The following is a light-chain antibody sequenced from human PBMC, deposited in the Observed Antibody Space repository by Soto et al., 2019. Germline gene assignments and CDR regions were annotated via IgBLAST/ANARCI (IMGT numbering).Light chain of an antibody. V-gene: IGKV1-9*01. J-gene: IGKJ5*01. CDR3: PQLSRYSS. Sequence: DIQLTQSPSFVSASVGERVTITCRASRDISRYLAWYQQKPGEAPKLLISAASTLQSGVPSRFSGSGSGTAFTLTVSYILFEDFAPYFCPQLSRYSSFGQGTRLENK. CDR1: RDISRY. CDR2: AAS.